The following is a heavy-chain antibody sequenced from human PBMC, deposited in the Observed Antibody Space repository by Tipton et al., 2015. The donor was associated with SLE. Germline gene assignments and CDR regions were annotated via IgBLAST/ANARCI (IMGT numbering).Heavy chain of an antibody. D-gene: IGHD3-22*01. Sequence: TLSLTCAVYGGSFSGYYWNWIRQPPGKGLEWIGDIYYRGSTNYNPSLKSRVTISVDTSKNQFSLKLSSVTAADTAVYYCARGRYYDSSGLGYWGQGTLVTVSS. CDR1: GGSFSGYY. V-gene: IGHV4-59*12. CDR2: IYYRGST. CDR3: ARGRYYDSSGLGY. J-gene: IGHJ4*02.